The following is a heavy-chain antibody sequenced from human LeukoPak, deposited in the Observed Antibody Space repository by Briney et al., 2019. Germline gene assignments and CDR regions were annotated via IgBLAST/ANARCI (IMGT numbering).Heavy chain of an antibody. Sequence: PGGSLRLSCAASGFTFSRYWMTWVRQAPGKGLEWVANIKEDGSEKNYVDSMKGRFTISRDNAKNSLYLQMNTLRAGDTAVYYCARYYYNDNGYSEDAFDIWGQGTMVTVSS. CDR1: GFTFSRYW. CDR3: ARYYYNDNGYSEDAFDI. V-gene: IGHV3-7*01. J-gene: IGHJ3*02. CDR2: IKEDGSEK. D-gene: IGHD3-22*01.